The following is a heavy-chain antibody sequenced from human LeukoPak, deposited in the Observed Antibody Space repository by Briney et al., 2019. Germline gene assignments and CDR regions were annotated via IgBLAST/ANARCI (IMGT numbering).Heavy chain of an antibody. CDR1: GGSISSYY. CDR2: TYYSGST. D-gene: IGHD5-12*01. CDR3: ARDNGSGYDYDY. V-gene: IGHV4-59*01. Sequence: PSETLSLTCTVSGGSISSYYWSWIRQPPGKGLEWIGYTYYSGSTNYNPSLKSRVTISVDTSKNQFSLKLSSVTAADTAVYYCARDNGSGYDYDYWGQGTLVTVSS. J-gene: IGHJ4*02.